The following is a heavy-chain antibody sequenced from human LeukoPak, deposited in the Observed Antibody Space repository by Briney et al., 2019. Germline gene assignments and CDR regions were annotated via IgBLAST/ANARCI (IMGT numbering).Heavy chain of an antibody. V-gene: IGHV3-23*01. J-gene: IGHJ4*02. D-gene: IGHD6-19*01. CDR3: AKDKSSSSGWYYFDY. CDR1: GFTFSNHV. CDR2: ISGSGRST. Sequence: GGSLRLSCAASGFTFSNHVMNWVRQAPGKGLERVSGISGSGRSTYYADSVKGRFTISRDNSKNTLYLQMNSLRAEDTAVYYCAKDKSSSSGWYYFDYWGQGTLVTVSS.